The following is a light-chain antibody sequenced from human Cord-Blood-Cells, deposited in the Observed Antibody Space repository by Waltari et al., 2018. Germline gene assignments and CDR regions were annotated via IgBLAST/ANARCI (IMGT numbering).Light chain of an antibody. V-gene: IGKV1-9*01. CDR2: AAS. J-gene: IGKJ4*01. Sequence: DIQLTQSPSFLSASVGDRVTITCRASQGISSYLAWYQQKPRKAPKLLIYAASTLQSGVPSRFSGSGSGTEFTLTISSLQPEDFATYYCQLLNSYPLTFGGGTKVEIK. CDR3: QLLNSYPLT. CDR1: QGISSY.